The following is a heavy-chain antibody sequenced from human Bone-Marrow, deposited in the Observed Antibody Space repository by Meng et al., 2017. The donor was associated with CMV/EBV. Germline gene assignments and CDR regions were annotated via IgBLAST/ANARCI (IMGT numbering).Heavy chain of an antibody. CDR2: INHSGST. V-gene: IGHV4-34*01. CDR3: ARGPRFGYHSHYYYYYGMDV. D-gene: IGHD3-10*01. J-gene: IGHJ6*02. Sequence: ETLSLTCAVYGGSFSGYYWSWIRQPPGKGLEWIGEINHSGSTNYNPSLKSRVTISVDTSKNQFSLKLSSVTAADTAVYYCARGPRFGYHSHYYYYYGMDVWGQGTTVTVSS. CDR1: GGSFSGYY.